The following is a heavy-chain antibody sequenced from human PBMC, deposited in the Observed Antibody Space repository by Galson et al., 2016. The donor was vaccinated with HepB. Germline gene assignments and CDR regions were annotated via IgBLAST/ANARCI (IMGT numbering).Heavy chain of an antibody. J-gene: IGHJ5*02. Sequence: PALVKPTQTLTLTCTFSGFSLSTSGVGVNWIRQPPGKALEWLALIYWDDDKVYSPSLKSRLTISKDTSKNQVVHTMTNMDPVDTATYYCAHRGHDGSGRNWFDHWGQGTLVTVSS. V-gene: IGHV2-5*02. CDR3: AHRGHDGSGRNWFDH. CDR1: GFSLSTSGVG. D-gene: IGHD3-22*01. CDR2: IYWDDDK.